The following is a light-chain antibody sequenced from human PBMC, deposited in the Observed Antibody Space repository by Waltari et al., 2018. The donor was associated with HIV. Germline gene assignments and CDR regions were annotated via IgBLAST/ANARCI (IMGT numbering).Light chain of an antibody. CDR3: QQANSFRPLS. V-gene: IGKV1-12*01. Sequence: DMQITQSPSSVSASVGDRVTITCRASQDIGSWLAWYLQTPGRGPRIMSFVASSVQGGVQSRFRGGGAGTDLTLTITRLQPEHGATYYCQQANSFRPLSFGGGTRVDLK. CDR2: VAS. CDR1: QDIGSW. J-gene: IGKJ4*01.